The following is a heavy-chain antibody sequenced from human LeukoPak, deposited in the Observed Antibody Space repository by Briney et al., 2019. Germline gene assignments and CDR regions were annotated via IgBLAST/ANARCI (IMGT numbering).Heavy chain of an antibody. J-gene: IGHJ6*04. D-gene: IGHD3-10*02. CDR2: ISSSSSTI. V-gene: IGHV3-48*03. Sequence: GGSLRLSCAASGFTLRSYEMKGVRPAPAKGLAGVSYISSSSSTIYYADSVKGRFTISRDNATNSLYLQMNSLRAEDTAVYYCAELGITMIGGVWGKGTTVTISS. CDR3: AELGITMIGGV. CDR1: GFTLRSYE.